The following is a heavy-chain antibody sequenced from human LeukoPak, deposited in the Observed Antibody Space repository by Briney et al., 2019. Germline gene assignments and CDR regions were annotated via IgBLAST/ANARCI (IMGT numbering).Heavy chain of an antibody. D-gene: IGHD4-17*01. CDR3: ATDPTVTTYLMLD. Sequence: ASVTVSCKVSGYTLTELSMHWVRQAPGKGLEWMGGFDPEDGETIYAQKFQGRVTMTEDTSTDTAYMELSSLRSEDTAVYYCATDPTVTTYLMLDWGQGTLVTVSS. J-gene: IGHJ4*02. CDR2: FDPEDGET. CDR1: GYTLTELS. V-gene: IGHV1-24*01.